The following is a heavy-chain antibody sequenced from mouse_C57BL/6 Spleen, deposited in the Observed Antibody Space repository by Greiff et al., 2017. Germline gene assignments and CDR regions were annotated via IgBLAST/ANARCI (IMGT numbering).Heavy chain of an antibody. CDR1: GYTFTSYW. Sequence: VQLQQPGAELVRPGTSVKLSCKASGYTFTSYWMHWVKQRPGQGLEWIGVIDPSDSYTNYNQKFKGKATLTVDTSSSTAYMQLSSLTSEDSAVYYCAIITTVVAKGDWGQGTTLTVSS. V-gene: IGHV1-59*01. CDR2: IDPSDSYT. CDR3: AIITTVVAKGD. J-gene: IGHJ2*01. D-gene: IGHD1-1*01.